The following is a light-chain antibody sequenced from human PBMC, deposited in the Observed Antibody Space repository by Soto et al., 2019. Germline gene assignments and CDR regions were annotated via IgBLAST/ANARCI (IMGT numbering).Light chain of an antibody. V-gene: IGKV1-5*03. CDR3: QQYNSYPIT. Sequence: DIQMTQSPSTLSASVGDRVTITCRASQSISSWLAWYQQKPGKAPKLLLYKASSLESGLTSRFSGSGSGTEFTLTSSSLQPDDFATYYCQQYNSYPITFGQGTRLEIK. J-gene: IGKJ5*01. CDR2: KAS. CDR1: QSISSW.